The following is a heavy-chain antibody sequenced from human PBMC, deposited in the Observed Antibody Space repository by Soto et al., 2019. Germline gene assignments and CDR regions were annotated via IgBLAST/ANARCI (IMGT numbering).Heavy chain of an antibody. J-gene: IGHJ4*02. CDR1: GFTVSSNY. CDR3: ARGTSDYSNYGVDY. V-gene: IGHV3-53*01. CDR2: IYSGGST. Sequence: PGGSLRLSCAASGFTVSSNYMSWVRQAPGKGLEWVSVIYSGGSTYYADSVKGRFTISRDNSKNTLYLQMNSLRAEDTAVYYCARGTSDYSNYGVDYWGQGTLVTVS. D-gene: IGHD4-4*01.